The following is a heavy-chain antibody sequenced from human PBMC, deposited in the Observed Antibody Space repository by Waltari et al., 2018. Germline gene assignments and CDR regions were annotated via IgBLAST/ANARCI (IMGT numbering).Heavy chain of an antibody. J-gene: IGHJ5*02. CDR1: GYPFSDFG. CDR2: ISSNKGHT. D-gene: IGHD3-3*01. Sequence: QAQLVQSGAEVKKPGASVKVPCRPAGYPFSDFGIRWVRQAPGQGLEVKGWISSNKGHTNHAQKVQGRLIMTKDTSTTTVYMELNYLTSDDTAVYYCARERHRLMEVGYLMALDPWGQGTLVTVSS. V-gene: IGHV1-18*01. CDR3: ARERHRLMEVGYLMALDP.